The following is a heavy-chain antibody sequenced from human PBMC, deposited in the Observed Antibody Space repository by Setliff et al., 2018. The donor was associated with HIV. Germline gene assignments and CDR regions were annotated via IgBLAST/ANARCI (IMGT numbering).Heavy chain of an antibody. D-gene: IGHD1-26*01. CDR1: GYTFSGYY. V-gene: IGHV1-2*02. J-gene: IGHJ4*02. CDR3: ALASIVSTARWNH. Sequence: ASVKVSCKTSGYTFSGYYLHWVRRAPGRGLEWMGWINPNSGATNYARNFQGRVTMTRDTSISTAHMDLSSLTSDDTAVYYCALASIVSTARWNHWGRGTLVTVSS. CDR2: INPNSGAT.